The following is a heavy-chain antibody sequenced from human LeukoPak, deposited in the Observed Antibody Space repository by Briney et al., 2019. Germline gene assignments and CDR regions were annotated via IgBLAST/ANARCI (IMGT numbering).Heavy chain of an antibody. V-gene: IGHV1-69*13. CDR2: IIPIFGTA. J-gene: IGHJ5*02. CDR3: ARGGYSYAWGNWFDP. Sequence: SVKVSCKASGGTFSSYAISWVRQAPGQGLEWMGGIIPIFGTANYAQKFQGRVTITADESTSTAYMELSSLRSEDTAVYYCARGGYSYAWGNWFDPWGQGTLVTVSS. CDR1: GGTFSSYA. D-gene: IGHD5-18*01.